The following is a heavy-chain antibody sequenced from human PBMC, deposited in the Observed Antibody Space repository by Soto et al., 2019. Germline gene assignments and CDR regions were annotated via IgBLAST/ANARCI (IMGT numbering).Heavy chain of an antibody. CDR3: AAGGIASCCDSDY. D-gene: IGHD2-2*01. V-gene: IGHV1-58*01. CDR2: IVVGSGNT. Sequence: QMQLVQSGPEVKKPGTSVKVSCKASGFTFTSSAVQWVRQARGQRLEWIGWIVVGSGNTNYAQKFQERVTITRDMSTSTAYMELISLRSEDTAVYYCAAGGIASCCDSDYWGQGTLVTVSS. CDR1: GFTFTSSA. J-gene: IGHJ4*02.